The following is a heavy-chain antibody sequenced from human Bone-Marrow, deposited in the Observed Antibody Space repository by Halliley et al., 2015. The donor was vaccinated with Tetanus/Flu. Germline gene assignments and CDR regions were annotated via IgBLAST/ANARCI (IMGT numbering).Heavy chain of an antibody. V-gene: IGHV3-33*03. Sequence: YYADSLKGRFTIPIDNSKNTSYLQVNSLRTEDTAVYSCVKYNASPLHSGGPGLFFLDYWGQGTLVTVAS. J-gene: IGHJ4*02. CDR3: VKYNASPLHSGGPGLFFLDY. D-gene: IGHD2-15*01.